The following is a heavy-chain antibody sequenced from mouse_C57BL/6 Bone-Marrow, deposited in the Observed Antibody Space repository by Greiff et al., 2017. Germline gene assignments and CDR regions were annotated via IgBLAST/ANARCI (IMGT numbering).Heavy chain of an antibody. V-gene: IGHV5-9-1*02. Sequence: DVKLVESGEGLVKPGGSLKLSCAASGFTFSSYAMSWVRQTPEKRLEWVAYISSGGDYIYYADTVKGRFTITRDNARNTLYLQMSSLKSEDTAMYYCTREITTVVAKHAMDYWGQGTSVTVSS. D-gene: IGHD1-1*01. CDR3: TREITTVVAKHAMDY. CDR2: ISSGGDYI. CDR1: GFTFSSYA. J-gene: IGHJ4*01.